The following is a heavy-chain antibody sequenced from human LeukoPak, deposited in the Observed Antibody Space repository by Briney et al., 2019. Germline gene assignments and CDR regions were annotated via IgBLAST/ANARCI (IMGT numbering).Heavy chain of an antibody. CDR3: AKVPTGPYSYYYYMDV. V-gene: IGHV3-30*18. D-gene: IGHD1-14*01. CDR2: ISYDGSNK. CDR1: GFTFSSYG. J-gene: IGHJ6*03. Sequence: GRSLRLSCAASGFTFSSYGMHWVRQAPGKGLEWVAVISYDGSNKYYADSVKGRFTISRDNSKNTLYLQMNSLRAEDTAVYYCAKVPTGPYSYYYYMDVWGKGTTVTVSS.